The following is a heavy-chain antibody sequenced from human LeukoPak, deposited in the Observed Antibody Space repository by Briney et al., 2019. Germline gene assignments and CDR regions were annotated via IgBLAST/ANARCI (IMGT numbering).Heavy chain of an antibody. Sequence: SETLSLTCTVSGGSISSSSYYWGWIRQPPGKGLEWIGSIYYSGSTYYNPSLKSRVTISVDTSKNQFSLKPSSVTAADTAVYYCASGRLIVVVPAALSTTNWFDPWGQGTLVTVSS. D-gene: IGHD2-2*01. CDR1: GGSISSSSYY. J-gene: IGHJ5*02. CDR2: IYYSGST. V-gene: IGHV4-39*01. CDR3: ASGRLIVVVPAALSTTNWFDP.